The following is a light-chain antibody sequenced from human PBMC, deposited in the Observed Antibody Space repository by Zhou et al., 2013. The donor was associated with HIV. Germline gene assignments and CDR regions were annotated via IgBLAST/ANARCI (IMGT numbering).Light chain of an antibody. J-gene: IGKJ1*01. V-gene: IGKV1-5*03. CDR1: QSINTW. CDR3: QQYNSYWT. CDR2: KAS. Sequence: DIQMTQSPSTLSASVGDRVTITCRASQSINTWLAWYQQKPGKAPKLLIYKASSLEFGVPSRFSGSGSGTEFTLTISSLQPDDFATYYCQQYNSYWTFGQGTKVEIK.